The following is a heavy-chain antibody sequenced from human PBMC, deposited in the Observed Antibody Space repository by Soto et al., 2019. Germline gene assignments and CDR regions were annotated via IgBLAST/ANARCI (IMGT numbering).Heavy chain of an antibody. CDR2: IYYSGST. J-gene: IGHJ4*02. D-gene: IGHD6-19*01. CDR3: ARVPSSGWYSDY. CDR1: GGSISSSSYY. V-gene: IGHV4-39*01. Sequence: QLQLQESGPGLVKPSETLSLTCTVSGGSISSSSYYWGWIRQPPGKGLEWIGSIYYSGSTYYNPSLKSRVTISVDTSKNQFSLKLSSVTAADTAVYYCARVPSSGWYSDYWGQGTLVTVSS.